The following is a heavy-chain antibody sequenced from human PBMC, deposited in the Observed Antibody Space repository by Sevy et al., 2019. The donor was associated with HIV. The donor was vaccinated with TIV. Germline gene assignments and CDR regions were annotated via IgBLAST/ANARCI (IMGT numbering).Heavy chain of an antibody. V-gene: IGHV3-9*01. CDR3: AKRATDYGSGTYYGVSLDY. CDR2: ITWNSGSI. J-gene: IGHJ4*02. CDR1: GFTFDDYA. Sequence: GGSLRLSCAASGFTFDDYAMHWVRQAPGKGLERVSGITWNSGSIDYADSVRGRFTISRDNAKNSLYLQMNSLRAEDTALYYCAKRATDYGSGTYYGVSLDYWCQGALVTVSS. D-gene: IGHD3-10*01.